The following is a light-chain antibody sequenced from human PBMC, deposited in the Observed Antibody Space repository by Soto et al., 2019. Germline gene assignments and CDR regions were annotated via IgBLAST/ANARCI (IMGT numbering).Light chain of an antibody. CDR1: KSVISSY. J-gene: IGKJ3*01. CDR3: QQYSSSPCT. CDR2: GAS. Sequence: EIVLMQFPGTLSLSLGERATVLCRVGKSVISSYLAWYQQKPGQAPRLLIYGASSRATGIPDRFSGSGSGTDFTLTISRLEPEDFALYYCQQYSSSPCTFGPGTKVDIK. V-gene: IGKV3-20*01.